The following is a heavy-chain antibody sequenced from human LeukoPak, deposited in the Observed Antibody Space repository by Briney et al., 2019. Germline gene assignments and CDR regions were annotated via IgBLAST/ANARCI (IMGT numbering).Heavy chain of an antibody. J-gene: IGHJ6*02. CDR1: GFTLSSYG. CDR2: IRYDGSNK. Sequence: GGSLILSCAASGFTLSSYGMHWVRQAPGKGLEWVAFIRYDGSNKYYADSVKGRFTIARDNSKNTLYLQMNSLRAEDTAVYYGATFGYSRGSSWYGGYYDCMDVWGQGTMVTVSS. D-gene: IGHD6-13*01. V-gene: IGHV3-30*02. CDR3: ATFGYSRGSSWYGGYYDCMDV.